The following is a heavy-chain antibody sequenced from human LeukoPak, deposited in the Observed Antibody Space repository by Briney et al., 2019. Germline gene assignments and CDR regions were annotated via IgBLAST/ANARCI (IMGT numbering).Heavy chain of an antibody. V-gene: IGHV3-23*01. Sequence: AGGSLRLSCAASGFTFSSYVMNWVRQAPGKGLEWVSGISGGGGNTYYADSVKGRFTISRDNSKNTLYLQMNSLRAEDTAVYYCGKNRYSGSLSPFDIWGQGTMVTVSS. CDR1: GFTFSSYV. J-gene: IGHJ3*02. CDR2: ISGGGGNT. CDR3: GKNRYSGSLSPFDI. D-gene: IGHD1-26*01.